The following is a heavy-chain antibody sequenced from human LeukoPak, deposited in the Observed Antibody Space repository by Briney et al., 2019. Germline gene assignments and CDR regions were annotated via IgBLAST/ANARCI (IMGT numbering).Heavy chain of an antibody. Sequence: GESLKISCKGSEYSFATYWIGWVRQMPGQGLEWMGIIFPGDSDTRYSPSFQGQVTISADKSISTAYLQWSSLKASDTAIYYCASEYCSGGNCCFDYWGQGTLVTVCS. J-gene: IGHJ4*02. CDR3: ASEYCSGGNCCFDY. V-gene: IGHV5-51*01. CDR1: EYSFATYW. D-gene: IGHD2-15*01. CDR2: IFPGDSDT.